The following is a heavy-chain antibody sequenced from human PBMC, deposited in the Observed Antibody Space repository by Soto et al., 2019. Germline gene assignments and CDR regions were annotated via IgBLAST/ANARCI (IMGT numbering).Heavy chain of an antibody. CDR1: GFTFSNYA. V-gene: IGHV3-30-3*01. CDR3: AREVPAPIDYYYGMDV. D-gene: IGHD1-1*01. CDR2: ISSDGSHR. Sequence: QVQLVESGGGVVQPGRSLRLSCAASGFTFSNYAIHWVRQAPGKGLEWVAVISSDGSHRYYADSVNGRFTISRDNSKNTLFLQMSSLRAEDTAVYYCAREVPAPIDYYYGMDVWSQGTTVTVSS. J-gene: IGHJ6*02.